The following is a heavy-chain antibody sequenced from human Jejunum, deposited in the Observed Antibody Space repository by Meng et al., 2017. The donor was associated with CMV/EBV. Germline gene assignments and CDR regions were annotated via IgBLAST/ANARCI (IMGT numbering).Heavy chain of an antibody. D-gene: IGHD1-26*01. J-gene: IGHJ4*02. CDR2: IYSRGST. CDR1: GYSVHSPDYY. V-gene: IGHV4-30-4*01. CDR3: ARSTYSGSALPFFDY. Sequence: QVQLPESGPRLVNPSQTLSLPCTVSGYSVHSPDYYWSWIRQPPEKGLEWIGYIYSRGSTYYNPSLKSRVSISGDTSNKQFSLKLNSVTAADTAVYYCARSTYSGSALPFFDYWGQGSLVTVSS.